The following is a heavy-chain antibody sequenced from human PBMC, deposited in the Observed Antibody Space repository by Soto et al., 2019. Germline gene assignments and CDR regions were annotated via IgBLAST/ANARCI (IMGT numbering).Heavy chain of an antibody. CDR2: ISSNGGST. Sequence: RLSCAASGFTFSSYAMHWVRQAPGKGLEYVSAISSNGGSTYYANSVKGRFTISRDNSKNTLYLQMGSLRAEDTAVYYCARDGDGISYYYYGMDVWGQGTTVTVSS. J-gene: IGHJ6*02. D-gene: IGHD1-20*01. CDR1: GFTFSSYA. V-gene: IGHV3-64*01. CDR3: ARDGDGISYYYYGMDV.